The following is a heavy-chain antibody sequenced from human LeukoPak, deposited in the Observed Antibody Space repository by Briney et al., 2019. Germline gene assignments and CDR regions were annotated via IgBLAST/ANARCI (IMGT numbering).Heavy chain of an antibody. CDR3: ASSGAVAGRLDY. CDR2: VNPSGGNT. CDR1: GYIFTSFY. J-gene: IGHJ4*02. D-gene: IGHD6-19*01. V-gene: IGHV1-46*01. Sequence: ASVKVSCKASGYIFTSFYVHWVRQAPGQGLEWMGIVNPSGGNTGYAQKFQGRVTITRDTSASTAYMELSSLRSEDTAVYYCASSGAVAGRLDYWGQGTLVTVSS.